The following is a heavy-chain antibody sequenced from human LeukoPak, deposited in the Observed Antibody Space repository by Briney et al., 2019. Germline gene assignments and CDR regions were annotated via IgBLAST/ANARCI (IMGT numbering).Heavy chain of an antibody. V-gene: IGHV1-8*01. D-gene: IGHD2-2*01. CDR2: MNPNSGNT. CDR1: GYTFTSYD. CDR3: ARAREDCSSTSCYPRFDP. Sequence: ASVKVSCKASGYTFTSYDINWVRQATGQGLEWMGWMNPNSGNTGYAQKFQGRVTMTRNTSISTAYMELSSLRSEDTAVYYCARAREDCSSTSCYPRFDPWGQGTLVTVSS. J-gene: IGHJ5*02.